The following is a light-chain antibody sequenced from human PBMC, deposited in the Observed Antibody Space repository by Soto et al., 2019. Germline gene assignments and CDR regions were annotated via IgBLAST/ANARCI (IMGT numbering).Light chain of an antibody. Sequence: QLVLTQPPSASGTPGQRVTISCSGSSSNIGSNYVYWYQQLPGTAPKLLIYRNNQRPSGVPDRFSGSKSGTSASLAISGLRSEDEADYYCAAWDDSLSGPVLGGGTKLTVL. V-gene: IGLV1-47*01. CDR2: RNN. CDR3: AAWDDSLSGPV. J-gene: IGLJ2*01. CDR1: SSNIGSNY.